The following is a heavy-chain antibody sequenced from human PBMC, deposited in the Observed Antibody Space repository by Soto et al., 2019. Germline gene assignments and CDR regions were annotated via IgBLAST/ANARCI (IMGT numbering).Heavy chain of an antibody. CDR1: GSSIGRSSYY. CDR2: IYDRGST. D-gene: IGHD2-15*01. J-gene: IGHJ4*02. CDR3: AKDWFHCIDF. V-gene: IGHV4-39*02. Sequence: PSENLSLTCTVSGSSIGRSSYYWGWIRQPPGKGLEWIGSIYDRGSTYSNPSLKSRFTISRDNAESTVYLQMNSLRAEDTGVYYCAKDWFHCIDFWGQGTPVTVSS.